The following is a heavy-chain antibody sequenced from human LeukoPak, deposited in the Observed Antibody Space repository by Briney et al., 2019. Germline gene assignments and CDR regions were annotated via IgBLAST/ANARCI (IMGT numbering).Heavy chain of an antibody. V-gene: IGHV3-30*02. Sequence: HPGGSLRLSCAASGFTFSSYGMHWVRQAPGKGLEWVAFIRYDGSNKYYADSVKGRFTISRDNAKNSLYLQMNSLRAEDTAVYYCARDLAYSSSWYADAFDIWGQGTMVTVSS. D-gene: IGHD6-13*01. CDR1: GFTFSSYG. CDR2: IRYDGSNK. J-gene: IGHJ3*02. CDR3: ARDLAYSSSWYADAFDI.